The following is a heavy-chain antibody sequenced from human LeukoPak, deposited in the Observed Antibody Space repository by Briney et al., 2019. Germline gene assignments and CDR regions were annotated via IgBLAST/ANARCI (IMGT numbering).Heavy chain of an antibody. D-gene: IGHD3-22*01. Sequence: GGSLRLSCAASGFTLSSYEMNWVRQAPGKGLEWVSYMSSSSSSIYYADYVKGRFTFSRDNAKNSVYLQMNSLRAEDTAVYYCARDLYYNTGMDVWGQGTTVTVSS. CDR2: MSSSSSSI. CDR3: ARDLYYNTGMDV. V-gene: IGHV3-48*03. CDR1: GFTLSSYE. J-gene: IGHJ6*02.